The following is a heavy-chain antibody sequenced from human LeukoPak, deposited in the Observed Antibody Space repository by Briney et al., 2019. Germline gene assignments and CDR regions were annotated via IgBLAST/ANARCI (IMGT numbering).Heavy chain of an antibody. CDR3: ARVSGSITMIVVVSYDY. V-gene: IGHV1-18*01. CDR1: GYTFTSYG. CDR2: ISAYNGNT. D-gene: IGHD3-22*01. Sequence: GASVKVSCKASGYTFTSYGISWVRQAPGQGLEWMGWISAYNGNTNYAQKLQGRVTMTTDTSTSTAYMGLRSLRSDDTAVYYCARVSGSITMIVVVSYDYWGQGTLVTVSS. J-gene: IGHJ4*02.